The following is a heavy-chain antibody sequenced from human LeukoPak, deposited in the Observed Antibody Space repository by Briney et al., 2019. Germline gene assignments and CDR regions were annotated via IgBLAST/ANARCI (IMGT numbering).Heavy chain of an antibody. CDR3: ARGNGWYYY. D-gene: IGHD6-19*01. Sequence: SETLSLTCTVSGGSISNYYWSWIRQPPGKGLEWIGYIYYSGSTNYNPSLKSRVTISVDTSKIQFSLILTSVTAADTAVYYCARGNGWYYYWGQGTLVTVSS. V-gene: IGHV4-59*01. J-gene: IGHJ4*02. CDR1: GGSISNYY. CDR2: IYYSGST.